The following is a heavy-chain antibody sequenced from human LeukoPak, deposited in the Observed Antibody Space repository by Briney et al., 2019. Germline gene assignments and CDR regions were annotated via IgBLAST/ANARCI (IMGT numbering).Heavy chain of an antibody. CDR1: GGSISSYY. Sequence: PSETLSLTCTVSGGSISSYYWSWIRQPPGKGLEWIGYIYYSGSTNYNPSLKSRVTISVDTSKNQFSLKLSSVTAADTAVYYCARTAVNYYYYGMDVWGQGTTVTVSS. CDR3: ARTAVNYYYYGMDV. D-gene: IGHD4-11*01. CDR2: IYYSGST. V-gene: IGHV4-59*01. J-gene: IGHJ6*02.